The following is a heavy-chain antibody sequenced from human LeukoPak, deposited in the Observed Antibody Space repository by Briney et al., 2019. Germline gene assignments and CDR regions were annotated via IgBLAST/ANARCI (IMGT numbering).Heavy chain of an antibody. CDR3: ACKGALEHSGTYGR. CDR2: IFPSDSDT. Sequence: GESLKVSCQTSGYRFTSYWIGWVRQMPGKGLEWMGIIFPSDSDTRYSPSFQGQVTISADKSISTAYLQWTSLKASDTAMYYCACKGALEHSGTYGRWGQGTLVTVSS. V-gene: IGHV5-51*01. CDR1: GYRFTSYW. J-gene: IGHJ4*02. D-gene: IGHD1-26*01.